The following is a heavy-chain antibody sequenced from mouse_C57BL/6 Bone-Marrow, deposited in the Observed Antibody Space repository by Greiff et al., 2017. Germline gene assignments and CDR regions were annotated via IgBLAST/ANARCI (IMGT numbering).Heavy chain of an antibody. CDR2: IDPSDSYT. CDR1: GYTFTSYW. Sequence: QVQLKQPGAELVKPGASVKLSCKASGYTFTSYWLQWVKQRPGQGLEWIGEIDPSDSYTNYNHKFKGKATLTVDTSSSTAYMQLSSLTSEDSAVYYCARGGRYYYAMDYWGQGTSVTVSS. CDR3: ARGGRYYYAMDY. V-gene: IGHV1-50*01. J-gene: IGHJ4*01.